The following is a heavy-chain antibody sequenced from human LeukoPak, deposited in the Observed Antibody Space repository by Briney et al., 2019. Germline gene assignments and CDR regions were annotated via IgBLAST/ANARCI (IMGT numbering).Heavy chain of an antibody. Sequence: VQPGGSLRLSCAASGFTFSSNGMHWVRQAPGKGLEWVAFIRYDGSNKYYADSVKGRFTISRDNSKNTLYLQMNSLRAEDTAVYYCAKDRTWFGDPSEGDYFDYWGQGTLVTVSS. CDR2: IRYDGSNK. D-gene: IGHD3-10*01. CDR1: GFTFSSNG. CDR3: AKDRTWFGDPSEGDYFDY. J-gene: IGHJ4*02. V-gene: IGHV3-30*02.